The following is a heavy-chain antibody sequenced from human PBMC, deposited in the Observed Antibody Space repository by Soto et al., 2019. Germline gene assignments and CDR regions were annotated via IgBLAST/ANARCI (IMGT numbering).Heavy chain of an antibody. CDR3: ANSGYSYGYRLMTTVPYYFDY. CDR1: GGTFSSYA. D-gene: IGHD5-18*01. Sequence: GASVKVSCKASGGTFSSYAISWVRQAPGQGLEWMGGIIPIFGTANYAQKFQGRVTITADESTSTAYMELSSLRSEDTAVYYCANSGYSYGYRLMTTVPYYFDYWGQGTLVTV. V-gene: IGHV1-69*13. J-gene: IGHJ4*02. CDR2: IIPIFGTA.